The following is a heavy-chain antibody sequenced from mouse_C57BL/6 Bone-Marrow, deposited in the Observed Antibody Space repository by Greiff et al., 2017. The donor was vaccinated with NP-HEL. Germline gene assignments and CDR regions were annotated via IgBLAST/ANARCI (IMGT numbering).Heavy chain of an antibody. CDR3: ARGGYFDY. J-gene: IGHJ2*01. V-gene: IGHV1-54*01. Sequence: QVQLKQSGAELVRPGTSVKVSCKASGYAFTNYLIEWVKQRPGQGLEWIGVINPGSGGTNYNEKLKGKATLTADKSSSTAYMQLSSLTSEDSAVYFCARGGYFDYWGQGTTLTVSS. CDR1: GYAFTNYL. CDR2: INPGSGGT.